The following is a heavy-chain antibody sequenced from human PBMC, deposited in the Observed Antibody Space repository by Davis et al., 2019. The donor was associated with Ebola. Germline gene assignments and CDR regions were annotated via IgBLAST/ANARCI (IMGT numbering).Heavy chain of an antibody. Sequence: PGGSLRLSCAASGFTFSSYAMHWVRQAPGKGLEWVAVISYDGSNKYYADSVKGRFTISRDNAKNTLYLQMNSLRAEDTAVYYCARDNLCSSTSCYGVDVWGKGTTVTVSS. CDR1: GFTFSSYA. V-gene: IGHV3-30-3*01. CDR2: ISYDGSNK. CDR3: ARDNLCSSTSCYGVDV. D-gene: IGHD2-2*01. J-gene: IGHJ6*04.